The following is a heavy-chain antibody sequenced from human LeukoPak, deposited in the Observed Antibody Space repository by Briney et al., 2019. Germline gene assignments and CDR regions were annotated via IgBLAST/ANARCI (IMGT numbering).Heavy chain of an antibody. CDR3: AGYCNGGDCSSVDY. J-gene: IGHJ4*02. V-gene: IGHV3-7*03. Sequence: GGSLRLSCAASGFTFSSYSMNWVRQAPGKGLEWVANIKQDGSEKYYVDSVKGRFTISRDNAKNSLFLQMNSLRAEDTAVYYCAGYCNGGDCSSVDYWGQGTLVTVSS. CDR2: IKQDGSEK. CDR1: GFTFSSYS. D-gene: IGHD2-15*01.